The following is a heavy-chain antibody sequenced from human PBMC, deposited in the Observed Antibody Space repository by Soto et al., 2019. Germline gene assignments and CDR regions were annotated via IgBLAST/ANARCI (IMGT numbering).Heavy chain of an antibody. CDR3: ARQIGRWLWAFDF. J-gene: IGHJ3*01. D-gene: IGHD5-12*01. Sequence: QLLESGPGLVKSSETLSLACTVSGGSISSGDYYWGWIRQSPGMGLEWLGRMNDKGGTFYNPSLKSRVTISVDTSKNQVSLKLSSVTAADTAVYYCARQIGRWLWAFDFWCLGTVVSVSS. CDR1: GGSISSGDYY. V-gene: IGHV4-39*01. CDR2: MNDKGGT.